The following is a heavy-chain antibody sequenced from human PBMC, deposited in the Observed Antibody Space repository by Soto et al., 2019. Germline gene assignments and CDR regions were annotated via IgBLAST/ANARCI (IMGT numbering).Heavy chain of an antibody. CDR2: IHYNGNT. CDR1: GDSISSYS. CDR3: AIEGNLGRRIQIIDF. V-gene: IGHV4-59*01. J-gene: IGHJ4*02. Sequence: ASETLSLTCTVSGDSISSYSWRWIRQPPGKGLEWIGNIHYNGNTKYSPSLKSRVTMSVDTSKNHFSLKLISVTTADTAVYFFAIEGNLGRRIQIIDFWGQGTLVTVSS. D-gene: IGHD5-18*01.